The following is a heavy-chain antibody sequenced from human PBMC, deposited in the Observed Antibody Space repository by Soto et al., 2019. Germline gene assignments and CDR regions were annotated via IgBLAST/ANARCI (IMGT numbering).Heavy chain of an antibody. J-gene: IGHJ3*02. V-gene: IGHV1-2*04. D-gene: IGHD7-27*01. CDR2: INPNSGGT. CDR1: GYTFTGYY. CDR3: ATKATGDFGDAFDI. Sequence: GESLKISCKASGYTFTGYYMHWVRQAPGQGLEWMGWINPNSGGTNYAQKFQGWVTMTRDTSISTAYMELSRLRSGDTAVYYGATKATGDFGDAFDIWGQGTMVTVSS.